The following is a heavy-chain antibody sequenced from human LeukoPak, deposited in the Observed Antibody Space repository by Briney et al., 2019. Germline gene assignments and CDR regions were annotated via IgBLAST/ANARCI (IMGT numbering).Heavy chain of an antibody. CDR2: ISGSGGST. J-gene: IGHJ4*02. V-gene: IGHV3-23*01. D-gene: IGHD5-18*01. CDR1: GFTFSSYG. Sequence: GGSLRLSCAASGFTFSSYGMSWVRQAPGKGLEWVSAISGSGGSTYYADSVKGRFTISRDNSKNTLYLQMNSLRAEDTAVYYCAKVAGYSYVGVYYFDYWGQGTLVTVSS. CDR3: AKVAGYSYVGVYYFDY.